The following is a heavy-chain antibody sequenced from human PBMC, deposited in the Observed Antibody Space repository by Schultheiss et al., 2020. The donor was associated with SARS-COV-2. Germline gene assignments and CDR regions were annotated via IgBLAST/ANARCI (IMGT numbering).Heavy chain of an antibody. V-gene: IGHV4-34*01. D-gene: IGHD3-10*01. J-gene: IGHJ4*02. CDR2: INHSGST. CDR1: GGSISSYY. Sequence: SETLSLTCTVSGGSISSYYWSWIRQPPGKGLEWIGEINHSGSTNYNPSLKSRVTISVDTSKNQFSLQLNSVTPEDTAVYYCARDPYGSGSEWGQGTLVTVSS. CDR3: ARDPYGSGSE.